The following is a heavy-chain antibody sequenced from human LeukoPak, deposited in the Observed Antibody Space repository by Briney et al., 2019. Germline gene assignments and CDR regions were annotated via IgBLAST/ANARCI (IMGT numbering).Heavy chain of an antibody. D-gene: IGHD6-19*01. V-gene: IGHV3-30*02. CDR3: ARERVGAVAGTYYFDY. J-gene: IGHJ4*02. Sequence: GGSLRLSCAASGFTFSSYGMHWVRQAPGKGLEWVAFIRYDENSKYYADSVKGRFTISRDNSKNTLYLQMNSLRAEDTAVYYCARERVGAVAGTYYFDYWGQGTLVTVSS. CDR1: GFTFSSYG. CDR2: IRYDENSK.